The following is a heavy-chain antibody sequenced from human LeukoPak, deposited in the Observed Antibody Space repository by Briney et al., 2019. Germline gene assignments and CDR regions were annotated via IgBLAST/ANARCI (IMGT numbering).Heavy chain of an antibody. Sequence: SGPTLLNPTETLTLTCTVSGFSLSNARMGVSWIRQPPGKALEWLAHIFSHDEKSYSTSLKSRLTISKDASKSQVVLTMTNMDPVDTATYYCARSLRDFWSGYYYYGMDVWGQGTTVTVSS. V-gene: IGHV2-26*01. J-gene: IGHJ6*02. D-gene: IGHD3-3*01. CDR2: IFSHDEK. CDR1: GFSLSNARMG. CDR3: ARSLRDFWSGYYYYGMDV.